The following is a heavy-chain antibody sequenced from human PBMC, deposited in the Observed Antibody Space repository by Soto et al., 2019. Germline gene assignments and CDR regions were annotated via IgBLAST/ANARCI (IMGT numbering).Heavy chain of an antibody. D-gene: IGHD2-21*01. CDR2: IYSGGST. J-gene: IGHJ4*02. CDR3: ARDSSYCGGDCYFDY. Sequence: PGGSLRLSCAASGFTVSSNYMSWVRQAPGKGLEWVSVIYSGGSTYYADSVKGRFTISRDNSKNTLYLQMNSLRAEDTAVYYCARDSSYCGGDCYFDYWGQGTLVTVSS. V-gene: IGHV3-66*01. CDR1: GFTVSSNY.